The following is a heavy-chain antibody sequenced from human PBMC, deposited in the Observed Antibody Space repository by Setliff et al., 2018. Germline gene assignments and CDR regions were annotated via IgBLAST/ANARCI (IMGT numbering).Heavy chain of an antibody. CDR1: GGSISSGGYY. CDR2: IYYSGST. D-gene: IGHD3-3*01. Sequence: PSETLSLTCTVSGGSISSGGYYWSWIRQHPGKGLEWIGSIYYSGSTYYNPSLKSRVTISVDTSKNQFSLKLSSVTAADTAVYYCARDKPEGYNFWSGYLGGGLMDVWGQGTTVTVSS. V-gene: IGHV4-39*07. J-gene: IGHJ6*02. CDR3: ARDKPEGYNFWSGYLGGGLMDV.